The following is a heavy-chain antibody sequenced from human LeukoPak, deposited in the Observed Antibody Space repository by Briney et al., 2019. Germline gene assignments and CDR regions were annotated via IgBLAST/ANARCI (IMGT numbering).Heavy chain of an antibody. CDR2: INHSGST. D-gene: IGHD3-10*01. J-gene: IGHJ5*02. CDR1: GGSFSGYY. CDR3: ARGGRYTMVRGVHNWLDP. V-gene: IGHV4-34*01. Sequence: PSETLSLACAVYGGSFSGYYWSWIRQPPGKGLEWIGEINHSGSTNYNPSLKSRVTISVDTSKNQFSLKLSSVTAADTAVYYCARGGRYTMVRGVHNWLDPWGQGTLVTVSS.